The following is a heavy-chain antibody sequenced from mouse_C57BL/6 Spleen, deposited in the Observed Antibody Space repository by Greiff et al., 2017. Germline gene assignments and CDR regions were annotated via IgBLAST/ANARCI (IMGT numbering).Heavy chain of an antibody. J-gene: IGHJ2*01. D-gene: IGHD2-4*01. CDR2: ISSGSSTS. CDR1: GFTFSDYG. Sequence: EVMLVESGGGLVKPGGSLKLSCAASGFTFSDYGMHWVRQAPEKGLEWVAYISSGSSTSYYADTVKGRFTISRDNAKNTLFLQMTSLRSEDTAMYYCARTNYDYDGFDYWGQGTTLTVSS. V-gene: IGHV5-17*01. CDR3: ARTNYDYDGFDY.